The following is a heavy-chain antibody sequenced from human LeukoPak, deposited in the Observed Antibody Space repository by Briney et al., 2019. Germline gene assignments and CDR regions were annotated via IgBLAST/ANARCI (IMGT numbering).Heavy chain of an antibody. Sequence: ASVKVSCKASGYTFTSYYMHWVRQAPGPGLEWMGIINPSGGSTSYAQKFQGRVTMTRDTSTSTVYMELSSLRSEDTAVYYCARSEDGGTVTPSDYYYCGMDVWGQGTTVTVSS. D-gene: IGHD3-16*01. CDR2: INPSGGST. J-gene: IGHJ6*02. CDR1: GYTFTSYY. V-gene: IGHV1-46*01. CDR3: ARSEDGGTVTPSDYYYCGMDV.